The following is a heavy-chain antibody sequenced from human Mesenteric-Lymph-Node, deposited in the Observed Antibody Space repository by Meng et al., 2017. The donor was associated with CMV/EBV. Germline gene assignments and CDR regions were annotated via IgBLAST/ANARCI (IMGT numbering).Heavy chain of an antibody. D-gene: IGHD7-27*01. Sequence: CTVSGGAVSSGSYYWSWIRQPPGKGLEWIGYIYYSGSTNYNPSLKSRVTISVDTSKNQFSLKLSSVTAADTAVYYCARDVYWGSFDYWGQGTLVTVSS. CDR3: ARDVYWGSFDY. V-gene: IGHV4-61*01. J-gene: IGHJ4*02. CDR2: IYYSGST. CDR1: GGAVSSGSYY.